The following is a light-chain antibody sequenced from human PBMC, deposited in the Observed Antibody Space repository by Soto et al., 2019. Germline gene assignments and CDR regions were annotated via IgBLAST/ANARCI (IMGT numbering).Light chain of an antibody. V-gene: IGKV3-20*01. CDR1: QSVPNNY. Sequence: EIVLTQSPGTLSLSPGERATLSCRASQSVPNNYLAWYLLKPGQAPRLLIFRSSNRASDIPDRFSGSGSGTDFSLTISRLEPEDFAVYFCQHYAGSRITFGGGTKVEIK. CDR2: RSS. CDR3: QHYAGSRIT. J-gene: IGKJ4*01.